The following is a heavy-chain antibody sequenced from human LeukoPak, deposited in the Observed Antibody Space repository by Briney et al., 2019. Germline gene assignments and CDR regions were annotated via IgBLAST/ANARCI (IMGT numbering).Heavy chain of an antibody. CDR1: GGSFGGYY. CDR2: INQSGGT. D-gene: IGHD3-3*01. V-gene: IGHV4-34*01. Sequence: SETLSLTCAVYGGSFGGYYWSWIRQPPGKGLEWIGEINQSGGTNDNPALKGRVTISVDTSKHQFSLKLRSVTAADTAVYYCARDPTYYDFWSGYYAGGLFDYWGQGTLVTVSS. CDR3: ARDPTYYDFWSGYYAGGLFDY. J-gene: IGHJ4*02.